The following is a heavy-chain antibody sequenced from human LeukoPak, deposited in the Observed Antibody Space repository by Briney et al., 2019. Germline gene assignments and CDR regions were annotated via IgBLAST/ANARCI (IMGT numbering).Heavy chain of an antibody. J-gene: IGHJ6*03. D-gene: IGHD2-2*01. Sequence: TSETLSLTCTVSGGSISSYYWSWIRQPPGKGLEWIGYIYYSGSTNYNPSLKSRVTISVDTSKNQFSLKLSSVTAADTAVYYCAREGYCSSTSCHAGYYYMDVWGKGTTVTVSS. CDR1: GGSISSYY. CDR3: AREGYCSSTSCHAGYYYMDV. CDR2: IYYSGST. V-gene: IGHV4-59*01.